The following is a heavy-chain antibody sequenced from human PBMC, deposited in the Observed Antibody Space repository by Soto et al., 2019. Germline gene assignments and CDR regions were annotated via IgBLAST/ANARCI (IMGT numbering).Heavy chain of an antibody. Sequence: EVQLVESGGDLVQPGGSLRLSCAASGFTFSSYDLHWVRQAPGKGLEYVSGTRHCGGSTYYANSVKGRFTISRDNSKNTLYLQMGSLRPEDMAVYYCARDPFVHDAFDLWGQGTMVTVSS. CDR2: TRHCGGST. CDR1: GFTFSSYD. CDR3: ARDPFVHDAFDL. J-gene: IGHJ3*01. V-gene: IGHV3-64*01.